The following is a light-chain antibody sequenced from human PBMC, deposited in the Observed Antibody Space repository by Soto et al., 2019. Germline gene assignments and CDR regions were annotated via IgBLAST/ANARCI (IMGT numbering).Light chain of an antibody. Sequence: QSALTQPRSVSGSPGQSVTISCTGTSSDVGGYNYVPWYQQHPGKAPKLMIYDVIKRPSGVPDRFSGSKSGTTASLTISGLQAEDEADYYCCSFAGGNTFAFGTGTKLTVL. CDR1: SSDVGGYNY. J-gene: IGLJ1*01. V-gene: IGLV2-11*01. CDR3: CSFAGGNTFA. CDR2: DVI.